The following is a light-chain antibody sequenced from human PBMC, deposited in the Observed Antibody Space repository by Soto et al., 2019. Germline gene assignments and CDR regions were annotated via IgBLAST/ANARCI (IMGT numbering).Light chain of an antibody. CDR1: QSVSSN. J-gene: IGKJ1*01. CDR3: QQYNGWPRT. Sequence: EIVLTQSPATLSVSPGERATLSCRASQSVSSNLAWYQQKPGQAPRLLIYGAFTRATGIPARFSGSGSGTEFTLTISSLQSEDFAVYYCQQYNGWPRTFGQGTKVDI. CDR2: GAF. V-gene: IGKV3-15*01.